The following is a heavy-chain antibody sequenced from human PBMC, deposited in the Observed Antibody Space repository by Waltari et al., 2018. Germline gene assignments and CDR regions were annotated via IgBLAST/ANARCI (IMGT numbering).Heavy chain of an antibody. CDR2: ISYAGSNK. J-gene: IGHJ6*02. CDR3: AKDSDNYYDHGMDV. Sequence: HVQRVESGGGGVQRGRSGRLCGAAARFTFSSYGMLWFRQAPGKGLGWVAVISYAGSNKYDEDSVNGRFTIARDNSKKKLYLQMNSLRAEDTDVDYCAKDSDNYYDHGMDVWGQGNTVTGSS. CDR1: RFTFSSYG. V-gene: IGHV3-30*18.